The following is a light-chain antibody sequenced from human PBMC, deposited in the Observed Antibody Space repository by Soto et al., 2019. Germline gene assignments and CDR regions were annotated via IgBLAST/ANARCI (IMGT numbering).Light chain of an antibody. J-gene: IGLJ3*02. Sequence: SYELTQPSSVSVSPGQTARITCSGDVLSKKYVRWFQQKPGQAPVLLIYKDSERPSGVPERFSGSSSGTTVTLTISGAHVEDEADYYCYAAADNILVFGGGTNLTVL. V-gene: IGLV3-27*01. CDR2: KDS. CDR1: VLSKKY. CDR3: YAAADNILV.